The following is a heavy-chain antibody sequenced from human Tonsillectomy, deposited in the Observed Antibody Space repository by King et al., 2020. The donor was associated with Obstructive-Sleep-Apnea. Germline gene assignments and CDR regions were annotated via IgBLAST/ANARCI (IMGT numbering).Heavy chain of an antibody. Sequence: QLVQSGGGLVKPGGSLRLSCAASGFTFSSYSMNWVRQAPGKGLEWVSSISSSSSYIYYADSVKGRFTISRDNAKKSLYLQMNSLRAEDTAVYYCARDQGEFSFDFYYWGPGTLVTVSS. J-gene: IGHJ4*02. CDR2: ISSSSSYI. V-gene: IGHV3-21*01. D-gene: IGHD3-10*01. CDR3: ARDQGEFSFDFYY. CDR1: GFTFSSYS.